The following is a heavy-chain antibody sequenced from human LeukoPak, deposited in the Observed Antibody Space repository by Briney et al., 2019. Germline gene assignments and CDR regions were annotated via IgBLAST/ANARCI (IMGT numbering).Heavy chain of an antibody. J-gene: IGHJ3*02. Sequence: SETLSLTCTVSGGSISSSRDYWAWLRQPPGKGLEWIANIYYSGSTHYSPSLKSRVTISVDTSKNQFSLKLSSVTAADTAVYYCARHPASPYGDYPNDAFDIWGQGTMVTVSS. CDR1: GGSISSSRDY. CDR3: ARHPASPYGDYPNDAFDI. CDR2: IYYSGST. V-gene: IGHV4-39*01. D-gene: IGHD4-17*01.